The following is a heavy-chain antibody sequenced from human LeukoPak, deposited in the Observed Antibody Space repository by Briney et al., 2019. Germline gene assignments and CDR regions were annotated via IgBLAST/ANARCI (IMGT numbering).Heavy chain of an antibody. CDR1: GGSISSGGYS. J-gene: IGHJ3*02. V-gene: IGHV4-30-2*01. Sequence: PSETLSLTCAVSGGSISSGGYSWSWIRQPPGKGLEWIGYIYHSGSTYYNPSLKSRVTISVDRSKNQFSLKLSSVTAADTAVYYCASGAFDIWAKGQWSPSLQ. CDR2: IYHSGST. CDR3: ASGAFDI.